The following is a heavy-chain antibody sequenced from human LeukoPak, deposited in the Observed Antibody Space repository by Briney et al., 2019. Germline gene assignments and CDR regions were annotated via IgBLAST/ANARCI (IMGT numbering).Heavy chain of an antibody. J-gene: IGHJ4*02. Sequence: GGSLRLSCAASGFIFNKSWMSWVRQAPGKGLEWVANINEDGSEKNYVDSVKGRFTISRDNAKTSLYLQMNSLRVEDTAVYYCVPEPEYGESGGGQGALVTVSS. CDR1: GFIFNKSW. V-gene: IGHV3-7*01. CDR3: VPEPEYGESG. D-gene: IGHD4-17*01. CDR2: INEDGSEK.